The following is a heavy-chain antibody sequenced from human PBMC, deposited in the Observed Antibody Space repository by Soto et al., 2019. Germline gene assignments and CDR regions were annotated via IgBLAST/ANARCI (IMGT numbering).Heavy chain of an antibody. V-gene: IGHV4-39*07. CDR1: GGSVSSSSYS. CDR3: ARAPRGNYGYPSYFDY. J-gene: IGHJ4*02. D-gene: IGHD3-10*01. CDR2: IYSSENT. Sequence: PSETLSLTCTVSGGSVSSSSYSWGWIRQSPGKGLEWIGTIYSSENTYYNPSLLSRVTISVDTSKNEFSLKLSSVTAADTAVYYCARAPRGNYGYPSYFDYWGQGTLVTVSS.